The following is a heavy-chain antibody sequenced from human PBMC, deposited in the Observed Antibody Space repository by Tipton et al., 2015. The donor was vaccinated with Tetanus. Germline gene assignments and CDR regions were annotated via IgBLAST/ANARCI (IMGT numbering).Heavy chain of an antibody. Sequence: SLRLSCAASGFTFSSYAMSWVRQAPGKGLEWVSAISGSGGSTYYADSVKGRFTISRDNSKNTLYLQMNSLRAEDTAVYYCAKGQGIGSLARTTVLAVAANFDYWGQGTLVTVSS. D-gene: IGHD6-19*01. CDR3: AKGQGIGSLARTTVLAVAANFDY. CDR1: GFTFSSYA. V-gene: IGHV3-23*01. CDR2: ISGSGGST. J-gene: IGHJ4*02.